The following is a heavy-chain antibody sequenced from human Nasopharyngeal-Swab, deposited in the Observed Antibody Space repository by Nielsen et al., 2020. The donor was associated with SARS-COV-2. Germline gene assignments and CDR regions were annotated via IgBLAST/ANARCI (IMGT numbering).Heavy chain of an antibody. CDR2: ISSSSSYI. V-gene: IGHV3-21*01. J-gene: IGHJ6*02. CDR3: ASEGTVTSYYYYGMDV. Sequence: WIRQPPGKGLEWVSSISSSSSYIYYADSVKGRFTISRDNAKNSLYLQMNSLRAEDTAVYYCASEGTVTSYYYYGMDVWGQGTTVTVSS. D-gene: IGHD4-17*01.